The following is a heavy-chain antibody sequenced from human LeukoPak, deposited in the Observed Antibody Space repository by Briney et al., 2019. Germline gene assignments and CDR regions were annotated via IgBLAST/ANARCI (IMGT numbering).Heavy chain of an antibody. V-gene: IGHV3-74*01. CDR1: GFTFSSYA. CDR3: ARDASPGYFDL. D-gene: IGHD2-15*01. CDR2: ITNDGSAT. Sequence: GGSLRLSCAASGFTFSSYAMHWVRQAPGKGLAWVSRITNDGSATGYADSVKGRFTISRDNAKNTLYLHMDSLSPEDTAVYYCARDASPGYFDLWGRGTLVTVSS. J-gene: IGHJ2*01.